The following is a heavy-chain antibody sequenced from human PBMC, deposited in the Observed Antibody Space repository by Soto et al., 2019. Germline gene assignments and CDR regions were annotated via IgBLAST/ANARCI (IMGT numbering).Heavy chain of an antibody. J-gene: IGHJ4*02. Sequence: QLQLQESGSGLVKPSQTLSLTCAVSGGSISSGGYSWSWIRQPPGKGLEWIGYIYHSGSTYYNPSPRSRVTISVDRSKNQFSLRLSSVTAADTAVYYCAGGIAARPLGYWGQGTLVTVSS. CDR3: AGGIAARPLGY. CDR1: GGSISSGGYS. CDR2: IYHSGST. D-gene: IGHD6-6*01. V-gene: IGHV4-30-2*01.